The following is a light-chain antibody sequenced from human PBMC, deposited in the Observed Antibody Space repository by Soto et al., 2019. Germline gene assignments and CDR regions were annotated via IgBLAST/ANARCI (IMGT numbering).Light chain of an antibody. V-gene: IGKV1-5*03. Sequence: DIQVTQSPSTLSASVGDRVTITCRASQIINSWLAWYQQKPGKAPKVLIYKASTLESGVPSRFSGSGTGTEFTLTISSLQPDDFATYYCQHYNSYSEAFGQGTKVELK. J-gene: IGKJ1*01. CDR2: KAS. CDR3: QHYNSYSEA. CDR1: QIINSW.